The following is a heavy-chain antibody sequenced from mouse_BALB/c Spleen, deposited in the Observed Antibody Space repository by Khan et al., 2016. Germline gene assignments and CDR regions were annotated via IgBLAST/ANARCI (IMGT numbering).Heavy chain of an antibody. J-gene: IGHJ2*01. CDR3: TRLYYYGCSDY. CDR2: INPDSSTI. V-gene: IGHV4-1*02. CDR1: GFDFSRYW. Sequence: EVKLLESGGGLVQPGGSLKLSCAASGFDFSRYWMSWVRQAPGKGLEWIGEINPDSSTINYTPSLKDKFIISRVNAKNTLYLQMSKVRSEDTALYYCTRLYYYGCSDYWGPGTTLTVSS. D-gene: IGHD1-1*01.